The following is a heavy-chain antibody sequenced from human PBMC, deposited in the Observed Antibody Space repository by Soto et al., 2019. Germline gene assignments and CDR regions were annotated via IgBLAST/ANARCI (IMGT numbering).Heavy chain of an antibody. Sequence: SETLSLTCAVSGGSISSSNWWSWVRQPPGKGLEWSGEIDHSGSTNYNPSLKSRVTISVDKSKNQFSLKMSSVTAADTAVYYCARPDYCGSGSYYYYGMDVWGQGTTVTVSS. CDR2: IDHSGST. D-gene: IGHD3-10*01. V-gene: IGHV4-4*02. CDR1: GGSISSSNW. CDR3: ARPDYCGSGSYYYYGMDV. J-gene: IGHJ6*02.